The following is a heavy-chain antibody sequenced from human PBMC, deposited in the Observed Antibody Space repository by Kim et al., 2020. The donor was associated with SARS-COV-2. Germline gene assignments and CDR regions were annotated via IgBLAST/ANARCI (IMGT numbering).Heavy chain of an antibody. Sequence: TNYNPALKSRVTISVDTSKNQFSLKLSSVTAADTAVYYCAREEGGSYLGYWGQGTLVTVSS. CDR2: T. D-gene: IGHD1-26*01. V-gene: IGHV4-59*01. CDR3: AREEGGSYLGY. J-gene: IGHJ4*02.